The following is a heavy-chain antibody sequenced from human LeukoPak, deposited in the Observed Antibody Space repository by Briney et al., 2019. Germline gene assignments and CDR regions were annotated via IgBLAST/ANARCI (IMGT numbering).Heavy chain of an antibody. V-gene: IGHV1-69*05. D-gene: IGHD2-15*01. Sequence: ASVKVSCKASGGTFSSYAISWVRQAPGQGLEWMGGIIPIFGTANYAQKFQGRVTMTRDTSTSTVYMELSSLRSEDTAVYYCARAYYGSWPDDAFDIWGQGTMVTVSS. J-gene: IGHJ3*02. CDR2: IIPIFGTA. CDR1: GGTFSSYA. CDR3: ARAYYGSWPDDAFDI.